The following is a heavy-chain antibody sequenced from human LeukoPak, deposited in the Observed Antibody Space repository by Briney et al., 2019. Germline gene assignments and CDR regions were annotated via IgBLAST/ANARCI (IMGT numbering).Heavy chain of an antibody. CDR3: ARVDSSSWYGDY. D-gene: IGHD6-13*01. J-gene: IGHJ4*02. CDR2: INTDGSST. CDR1: GFIFSSYW. V-gene: IGHV3-74*01. Sequence: GGSLRLSCAASGFIFSSYWMHWVRHAPGKGLAWVSRINTDGSSTSYADSVKGRFTISRDNSKNTLYLQMNSLRAEDTAVYYCARVDSSSWYGDYWGQGTLVTVSS.